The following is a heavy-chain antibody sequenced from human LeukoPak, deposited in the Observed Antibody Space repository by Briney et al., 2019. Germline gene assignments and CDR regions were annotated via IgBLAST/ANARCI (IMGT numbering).Heavy chain of an antibody. J-gene: IGHJ3*02. CDR2: IRGGGGSA. Sequence: GGSLRLSCTASGFTFSAYAMMGVRQAPGKGPEWVSAIRGGGGSAFYADSVKGRFTISRDNSKYTLFLQMNSLRAEDTAVYYCARDPNGDYIGAFDMWGPGTMVTVSS. CDR3: ARDPNGDYIGAFDM. D-gene: IGHD4-17*01. V-gene: IGHV3-23*01. CDR1: GFTFSAYA.